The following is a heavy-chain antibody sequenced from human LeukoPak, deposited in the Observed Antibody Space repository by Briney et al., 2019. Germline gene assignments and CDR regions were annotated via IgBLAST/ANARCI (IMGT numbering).Heavy chain of an antibody. D-gene: IGHD2-2*01. CDR3: ARDAGIVVVPALPDY. V-gene: IGHV3-23*01. CDR1: GFTFSSYA. CDR2: ISGSGGST. Sequence: PGGSLRLSCAASGFTFSSYAMSWVRQAPGKGLEWVSAISGSGGSTYYADSVKGRFTISRDNSKNTLYLQMNSLRAEDMAVYYCARDAGIVVVPALPDYWGQGTLVTVSS. J-gene: IGHJ4*02.